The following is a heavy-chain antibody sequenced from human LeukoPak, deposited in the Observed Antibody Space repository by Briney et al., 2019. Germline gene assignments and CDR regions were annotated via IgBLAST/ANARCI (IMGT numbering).Heavy chain of an antibody. J-gene: IGHJ4*02. D-gene: IGHD7-27*01. Sequence: ATVKVSCKASGYTFTSYDFNWVRQATGQRPKWMGWMSPNSGDTGYAQKFQDRVTMTRNTSISTAYMELSSLRSDDTAVYYCARGPPNWGYDYWGPGTLVTVSS. CDR2: MSPNSGDT. CDR3: ARGPPNWGYDY. V-gene: IGHV1-8*01. CDR1: GYTFTSYD.